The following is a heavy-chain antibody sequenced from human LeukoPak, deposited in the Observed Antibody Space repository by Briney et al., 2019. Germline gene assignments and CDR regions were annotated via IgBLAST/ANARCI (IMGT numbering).Heavy chain of an antibody. Sequence: GGSLRLSCAASGFTFSSYAMSWVRQAPGNGLEWVSAIGGSDGNTYYADSVKGRFTISRDNSKNTLYLQMNSLRAEDTAVYYCARGFYMYYFDYWGQGTLVTVSS. CDR2: IGGSDGNT. D-gene: IGHD3-3*01. V-gene: IGHV3-23*01. CDR1: GFTFSSYA. J-gene: IGHJ4*02. CDR3: ARGFYMYYFDY.